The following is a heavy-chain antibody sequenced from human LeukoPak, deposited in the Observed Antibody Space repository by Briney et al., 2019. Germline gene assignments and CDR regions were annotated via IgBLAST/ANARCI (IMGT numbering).Heavy chain of an antibody. D-gene: IGHD3-22*01. CDR3: ARHFHDYYDSSGPLDY. CDR2: IYYSGST. J-gene: IGHJ4*02. CDR1: GGSISSYY. Sequence: SETLSLTCTVSGGSISSYYWSWMRQPPGKGLEWIGYIYYSGSTNYNPSLKSRVTISVDTSKNQFSLKLSSVTAADTAVYYCARHFHDYYDSSGPLDYWGQGTLVTVSS. V-gene: IGHV4-59*08.